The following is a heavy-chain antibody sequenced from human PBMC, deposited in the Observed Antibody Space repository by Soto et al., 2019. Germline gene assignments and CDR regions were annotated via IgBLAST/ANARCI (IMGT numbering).Heavy chain of an antibody. CDR1: GGSISSGGYY. CDR2: IYYSGST. Sequence: SETLSLTCTVSGGSISSGGYYWSWIRQHPGKGLEWIGYIYYSGSTYYNPSLKSRVTISVDTSKNQFSLKLSSVTAADTAVYYCARRKKVDCSGGSCLSYYYYYYMDVWGKGTTVTVSS. CDR3: ARRKKVDCSGGSCLSYYYYYYMDV. J-gene: IGHJ6*03. D-gene: IGHD2-15*01. V-gene: IGHV4-31*03.